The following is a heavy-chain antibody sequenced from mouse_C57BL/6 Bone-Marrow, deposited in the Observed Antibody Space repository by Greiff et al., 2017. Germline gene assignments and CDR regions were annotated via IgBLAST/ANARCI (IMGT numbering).Heavy chain of an antibody. Sequence: EVKVEESGGGLVQPGGSMKLSCAASGFTFSDAWMDWVRQSPEKGLEWVAEIRNKANNHATSYAESVKGRFTISRDDSKSSVYLQMNSLRAEDTGIYDCTRPEITSRYYAMDYWGQGTSVTVSS. J-gene: IGHJ4*01. V-gene: IGHV6-6*01. CDR2: IRNKANNHAT. D-gene: IGHD2-4*01. CDR1: GFTFSDAW. CDR3: TRPEITSRYYAMDY.